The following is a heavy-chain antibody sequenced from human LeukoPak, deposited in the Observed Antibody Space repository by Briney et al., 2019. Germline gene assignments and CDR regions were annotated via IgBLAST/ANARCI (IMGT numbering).Heavy chain of an antibody. CDR2: IYASGSA. V-gene: IGHV4-4*07. Sequence: PSETLSLTCTVSGGSISSYSWSWIRQPAGKGLEWIGRIYASGSANYNPSLKSRVTMSVDTSKNQFSLKLSSVTAADTAVYYCARLTTTPVLGRTGNWFDPWGQGTLVTVSS. D-gene: IGHD1-14*01. CDR1: GGSISSYS. CDR3: ARLTTTPVLGRTGNWFDP. J-gene: IGHJ5*02.